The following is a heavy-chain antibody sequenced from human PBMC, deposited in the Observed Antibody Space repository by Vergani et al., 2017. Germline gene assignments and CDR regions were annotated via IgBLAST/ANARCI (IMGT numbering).Heavy chain of an antibody. CDR1: GGTFSSYA. V-gene: IGHV1-46*01. CDR2: INPSGGST. D-gene: IGHD2-15*01. CDR3: ARVLGIGGADY. Sequence: QVQLVQSGAEVKKPGSSVKVSCKASGGTFSSYAISWVRQAPGQGLEWMGIINPSGGSTSYAQKFQGRVTMTRDTSTSTVYMELSSLRSEDTAVYYCARVLGIGGADYWGQGTLVTVSS. J-gene: IGHJ4*02.